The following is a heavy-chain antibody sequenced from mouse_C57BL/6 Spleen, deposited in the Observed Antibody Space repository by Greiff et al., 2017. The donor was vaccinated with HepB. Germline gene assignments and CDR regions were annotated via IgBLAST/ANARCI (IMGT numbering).Heavy chain of an antibody. CDR3: ARVYGSSYFWYFDV. D-gene: IGHD1-1*01. V-gene: IGHV1-52*01. CDR2: IDPSDSET. Sequence: VQLQQPGAELVRPGSSVKLSCKASGYTFTSYWMHWVKQRPIQGLEWIGNIDPSDSETHYNQKFKDKATLTVDKSSSTAYMQLSSLTSEDSAVYYCARVYGSSYFWYFDVWGTGTTVTVSS. J-gene: IGHJ1*03. CDR1: GYTFTSYW.